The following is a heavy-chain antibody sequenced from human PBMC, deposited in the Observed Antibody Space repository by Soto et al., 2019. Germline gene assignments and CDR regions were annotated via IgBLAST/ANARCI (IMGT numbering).Heavy chain of an antibody. CDR3: ARDGPYYAFWSGTSYNWFDP. CDR2: IYHGGST. Sequence: PSETLALTCAVSGYSISSGYYWGWIRQPPGKGLEWVGSIYHGGSTYYNPSLKSRVTISVDTSKNQFSLKLSSVTAADTAVYYCARDGPYYAFWSGTSYNWFDPWGQGTLVTVSS. CDR1: GYSISSGYY. J-gene: IGHJ5*02. V-gene: IGHV4-38-2*02. D-gene: IGHD3-3*01.